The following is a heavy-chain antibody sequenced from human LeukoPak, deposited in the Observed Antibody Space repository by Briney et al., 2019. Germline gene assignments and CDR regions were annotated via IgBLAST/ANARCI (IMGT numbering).Heavy chain of an antibody. CDR3: ARDLTYYYDSSGYWAPDAFDI. D-gene: IGHD3-22*01. J-gene: IGHJ3*02. CDR2: ISSSSSYI. Sequence: GGSLTLSCAASGFTFSSYSMNWVRQAPGKGLEWVSYISSSSSYIYYADSVKGRFTISRDNDKHSLYLQMNSLRAEDTAVYYCARDLTYYYDSSGYWAPDAFDIWGQGTMVTVSS. CDR1: GFTFSSYS. V-gene: IGHV3-21*01.